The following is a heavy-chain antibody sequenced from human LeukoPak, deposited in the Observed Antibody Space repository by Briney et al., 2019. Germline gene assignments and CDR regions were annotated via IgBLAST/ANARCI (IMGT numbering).Heavy chain of an antibody. J-gene: IGHJ4*02. CDR2: IYYSGST. V-gene: IGHV4-39*07. CDR3: ARVSRAKGVAAAGTIDY. Sequence: SETLALTCTVSGGSISSSSYYWGWIRQPPGKGLEWIGSIYYSGSTYYNPSLKSRVTISVDTSKNQFSLKLSSVTAADTAVYYCARVSRAKGVAAAGTIDYWGQGTLVTVSS. CDR1: GGSISSSSYY. D-gene: IGHD6-13*01.